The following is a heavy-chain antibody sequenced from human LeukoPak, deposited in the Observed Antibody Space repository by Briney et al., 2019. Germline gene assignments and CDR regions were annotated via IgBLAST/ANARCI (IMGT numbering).Heavy chain of an antibody. D-gene: IGHD1-26*01. Sequence: SETLSLTCTVSGGSISSYFWSWIRQPPGKGLEWIGYIYYSGSTSYNPSLMSRVTISVDTSKNQFSLKLSSVTAADTAVYYCARDVDEVGATTWGFDYWGQGTLVTVSS. V-gene: IGHV4-59*01. CDR2: IYYSGST. J-gene: IGHJ4*02. CDR3: ARDVDEVGATTWGFDY. CDR1: GGSISSYF.